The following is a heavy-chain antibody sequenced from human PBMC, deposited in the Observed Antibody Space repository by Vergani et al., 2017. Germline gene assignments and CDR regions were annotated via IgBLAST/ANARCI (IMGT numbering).Heavy chain of an antibody. D-gene: IGHD3-22*01. CDR1: GHIFTDQY. V-gene: IGHV1-2*02. CDR3: ARGQGVYYDTTGYVNWCDP. CDR2: NSPNSGGT. J-gene: IGHJ5*02. Sequence: QVQLVQSGAEVKKPGASVKVSCKASGHIFTDQYIHWVRQAPGQGIEYMGWNSPNSGGTNYAQKFQGRVTMTRDTSISTDYMELSNLRSDETAVYYCARGQGVYYDTTGYVNWCDPWGQGTLVTVSS.